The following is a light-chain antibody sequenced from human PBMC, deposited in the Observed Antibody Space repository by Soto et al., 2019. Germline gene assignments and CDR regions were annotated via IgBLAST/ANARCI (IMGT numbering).Light chain of an antibody. V-gene: IGKV1-33*01. CDR1: QSISSW. CDR3: QQYDNLLSIT. CDR2: DAS. Sequence: DIQMTQSPSSLSASAGDRVTITCRASQSISSWLAWYQQKPGKAPKLLIYDASNLETGVPSRFSGSGSGTDFTFTISSLQPEDIATYYCQQYDNLLSITFGQGTRLEIK. J-gene: IGKJ5*01.